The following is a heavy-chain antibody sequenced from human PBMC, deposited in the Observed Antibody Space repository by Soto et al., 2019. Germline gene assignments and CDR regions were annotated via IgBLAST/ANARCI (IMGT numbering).Heavy chain of an antibody. J-gene: IGHJ3*02. CDR3: ARDLISYGSGMDAFDI. CDR2: INSDGSST. D-gene: IGHD3-10*01. Sequence: GESLKISCAASGFTFSSYWMHWVRQAPGKGLVWVSRINSDGSSTSYADSVKGRFTISRDNAKNTLYLQMNSLRAEDTAVYYCARDLISYGSGMDAFDIWGQGTMVTVSS. CDR1: GFTFSSYW. V-gene: IGHV3-74*01.